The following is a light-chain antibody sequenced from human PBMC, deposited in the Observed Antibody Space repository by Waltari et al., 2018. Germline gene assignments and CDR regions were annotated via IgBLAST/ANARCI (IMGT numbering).Light chain of an antibody. CDR1: SGSVPSLSS. CDR3: SMYMGSGVWV. Sequence: QTVGTQKPSLSVYPGGTVTLTCALSSGSVPSLSSHPWYQQTPGQPPRTLVYKGISRSSGVPDRFSGSILGNTAALTITGAQADDESDYYCSMYMGSGVWVFGGGTKLTVL. J-gene: IGLJ3*02. CDR2: KGI. V-gene: IGLV8-61*01.